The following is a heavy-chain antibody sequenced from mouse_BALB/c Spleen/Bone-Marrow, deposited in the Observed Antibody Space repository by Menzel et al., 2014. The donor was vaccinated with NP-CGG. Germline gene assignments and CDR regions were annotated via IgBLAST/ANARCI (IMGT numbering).Heavy chain of an antibody. D-gene: IGHD1-1*01. V-gene: IGHV1-69*02. CDR2: IYPSDSYT. CDR1: GYTFTSYW. CDR3: TREGYYGSSYVDY. J-gene: IGHJ2*01. Sequence: VQLQQSGAELVRPGASVKLSCKASGYTFTSYWINWVKQRPGQGLEWIGNIYPSDSYTNYNQKFKDKATLTVDNSSSPAYMQLSSPTSEDSAVYYCTREGYYGSSYVDYWGQGTTLTVSS.